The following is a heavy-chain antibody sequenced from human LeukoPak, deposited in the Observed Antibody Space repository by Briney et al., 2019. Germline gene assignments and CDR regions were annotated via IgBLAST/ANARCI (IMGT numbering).Heavy chain of an antibody. Sequence: KTGGSLRLSCAASGFTFSSYSMNWVRQAPGKGLEWVSSISSSSSYIYYADSVKGRFTISRDNAKNSLYLQMNSLRAEDTAVYYCARVYSDVIIRGFDYWGQGTLVTVSS. V-gene: IGHV3-21*01. CDR2: ISSSSSYI. CDR3: ARVYSDVIIRGFDY. CDR1: GFTFSSYS. J-gene: IGHJ4*02. D-gene: IGHD3-10*02.